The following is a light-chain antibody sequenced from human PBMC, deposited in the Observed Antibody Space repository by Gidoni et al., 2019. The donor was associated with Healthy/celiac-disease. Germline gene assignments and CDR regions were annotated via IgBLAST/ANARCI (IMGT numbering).Light chain of an antibody. J-gene: IGKJ2*01. CDR2: AAS. CDR1: QSISSY. CDR3: QQSYSTPYT. Sequence: IRLPQSPSSLSAPVGERVTIPCRASQSISSYLNWYQQKPGKAPKLLIYAASSLQSGVPSRFSGSGSGTDFTLTISSRQPEDFATYYCQQSYSTPYTFGQGTKLEIK. V-gene: IGKV1-39*01.